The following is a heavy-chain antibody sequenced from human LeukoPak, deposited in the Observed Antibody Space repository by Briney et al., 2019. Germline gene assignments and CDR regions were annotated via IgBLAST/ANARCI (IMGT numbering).Heavy chain of an antibody. CDR2: IYYTGST. CDR1: GGSISSSSYY. V-gene: IGHV4-39*07. Sequence: SETLSLTCTVSGGSISSSSYYWGWIRQSPGKGLEWIANIYYTGSTYYNPSLKSRITISVDTSKSQFSLELSSVTAADTAVYYCARDASMVRGVMGWFDPWGQGTLVTVSS. J-gene: IGHJ5*02. CDR3: ARDASMVRGVMGWFDP. D-gene: IGHD3-10*01.